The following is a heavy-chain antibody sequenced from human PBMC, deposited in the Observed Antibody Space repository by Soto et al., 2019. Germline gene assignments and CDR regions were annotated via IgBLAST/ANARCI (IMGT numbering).Heavy chain of an antibody. Sequence: QLQLQESGPRLVKPSETLSLTCSVSGGSISSGSNSWAWIRQSPGKGLKWIGTIYLSASKHYNPSLEGRVSISADTPNDQVSRRLSSDTAADTPVYYCGKQQGHCDRTASFGYYSADVWGQGTTVIV. J-gene: IGHJ6*02. V-gene: IGHV4-39*01. CDR3: GKQQGHCDRTASFGYYSADV. CDR1: GGSISSGSNS. D-gene: IGHD2-15*01. CDR2: IYLSASK.